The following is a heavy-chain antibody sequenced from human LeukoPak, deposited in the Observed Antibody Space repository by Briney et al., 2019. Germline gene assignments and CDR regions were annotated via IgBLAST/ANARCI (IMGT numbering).Heavy chain of an antibody. V-gene: IGHV4-34*01. D-gene: IGHD1-26*01. CDR1: GGSFSGYY. Sequence: SETLSLTCAVYGGSFSGYYWSWIRQPPGKGLEWIGEINHSGSTNYNPSLKSRVTISVDTSKNQFSLKLSSVTAADTAVYYCARGIVGATHGTGSYFDCWGQGTLVTVSS. CDR2: INHSGST. J-gene: IGHJ4*02. CDR3: ARGIVGATHGTGSYFDC.